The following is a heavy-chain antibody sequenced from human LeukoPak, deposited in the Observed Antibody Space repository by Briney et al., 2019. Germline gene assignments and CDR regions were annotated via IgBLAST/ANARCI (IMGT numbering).Heavy chain of an antibody. CDR2: ISGDGGSI. CDR3: AKEDYSSSWYALDY. V-gene: IGHV3-43*02. CDR1: GFTFDDYA. D-gene: IGHD6-13*01. J-gene: IGHJ4*02. Sequence: QPGGSLRLSCAASGFTFDDYAIYWVRQGPGKGLEWGSLISGDGGSIYYADSVKGRFTISRDNSKNSLYLQMNSLRTEDTALYYCAKEDYSSSWYALDYWGQGTLVTVSS.